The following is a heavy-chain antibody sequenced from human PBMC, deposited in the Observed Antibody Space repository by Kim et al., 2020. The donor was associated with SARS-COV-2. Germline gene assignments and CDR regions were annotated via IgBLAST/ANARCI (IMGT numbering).Heavy chain of an antibody. Sequence: SETLSLTCTVSGGSISSSSYYWGWIRQPPGKGLEWIGSIYYSGSTYYNPSLKSRVTISVDTSKNQFSLKLSSVTAADTAVYYCARHGHAAKDIVVVPAAKRTLKYNWFDPWGQGTLVTVSS. CDR2: IYYSGST. D-gene: IGHD2-2*01. J-gene: IGHJ5*02. CDR1: GGSISSSSYY. V-gene: IGHV4-39*01. CDR3: ARHGHAAKDIVVVPAAKRTLKYNWFDP.